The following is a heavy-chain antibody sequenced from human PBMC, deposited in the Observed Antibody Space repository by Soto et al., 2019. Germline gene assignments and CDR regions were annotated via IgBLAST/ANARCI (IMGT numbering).Heavy chain of an antibody. CDR1: GGSISSGDYY. CDR2: IYYSGST. CDR3: ARVPAMVPYYFDY. D-gene: IGHD5-18*01. J-gene: IGHJ4*02. Sequence: SETLSLTCTVSGGSISSGDYYWSWIRQPPGKGMEWIGYIYYSGSTYYNPSLKSRVTISVDTSKNQFSLKLSSVTAADTAVYYCARVPAMVPYYFDYWGQGTLVTVSS. V-gene: IGHV4-30-4*01.